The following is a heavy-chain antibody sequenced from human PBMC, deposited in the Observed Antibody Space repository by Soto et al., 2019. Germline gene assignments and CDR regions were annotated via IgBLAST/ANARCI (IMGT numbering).Heavy chain of an antibody. CDR3: AKVESGEGAFDI. D-gene: IGHD7-27*01. CDR1: GFTFSSYA. J-gene: IGHJ3*02. CDR2: ISGSGGTK. V-gene: IGHV3-23*01. Sequence: GESLKISCAASGFTFSSYAMNWVRQAPGKGLEWVSAISGSGGTKYYADSVKGRFTISRDNSKNTLYLQMNSLRAEDTAVYYCAKVESGEGAFDIWGQGTMVTVSS.